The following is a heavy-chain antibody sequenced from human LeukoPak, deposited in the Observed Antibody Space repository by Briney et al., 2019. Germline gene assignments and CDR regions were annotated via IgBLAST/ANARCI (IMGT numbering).Heavy chain of an antibody. V-gene: IGHV1-2*06. J-gene: IGHJ4*02. Sequence: VASVKVSCKASGYTFTVYYMHWVRQAPGQGLEWMGRINPNSGGTNYAQKFQGRVTMTRDTSISTAYMELSRLRSDDTAVYYCARAVGEQQLVLDYWGQGTLVTVSS. D-gene: IGHD6-13*01. CDR2: INPNSGGT. CDR3: ARAVGEQQLVLDY. CDR1: GYTFTVYY.